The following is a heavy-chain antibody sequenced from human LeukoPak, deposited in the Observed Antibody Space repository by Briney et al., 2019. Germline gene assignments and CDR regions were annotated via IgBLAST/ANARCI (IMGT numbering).Heavy chain of an antibody. CDR3: SERIYCSGWSYFDY. CDR1: GFTFSNSA. Sequence: GGSLRLSCAASGFTFSNSAMSWVRQAPGKGLEWVSALSSSGITTYYADSVKGRFTISRDTSKNSLYLQKHSLITEDNAVVYCSERIYCSGWSYFDYWGHGTLVTVSS. J-gene: IGHJ4*01. D-gene: IGHD6-19*01. V-gene: IGHV3-23*01. CDR2: LSSSGITT.